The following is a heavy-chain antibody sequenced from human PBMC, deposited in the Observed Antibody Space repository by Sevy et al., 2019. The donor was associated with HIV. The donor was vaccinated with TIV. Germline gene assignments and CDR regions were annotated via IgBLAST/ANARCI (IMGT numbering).Heavy chain of an antibody. CDR2: IHYSGST. D-gene: IGHD2-15*01. Sequence: SETLSPTCTVSGGSISSYYWSWIRQPPGKGLEWIGYIHYSGSTNYNPSLKSRVTISIDTSKNQFSLKLSSVTAADTAVYYCARSESYATTLDLWGRGTLVTVSS. V-gene: IGHV4-59*01. J-gene: IGHJ2*01. CDR1: GGSISSYY. CDR3: ARSESYATTLDL.